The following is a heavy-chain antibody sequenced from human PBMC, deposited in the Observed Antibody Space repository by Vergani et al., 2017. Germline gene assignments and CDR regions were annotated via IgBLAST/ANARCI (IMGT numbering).Heavy chain of an antibody. CDR2: IIPIFGTA. D-gene: IGHD6-6*01. J-gene: IGHJ6*03. CDR3: ARVGVAARHYYYYYMDV. Sequence: QVQLVQSGAEVKKPGSSVKVSCKASGGTFSSYAISWVRQAPGQGLEWMGGIIPIFGTANYAQKFQGRVTITADESTSTAYMELSSLRSEDTAVYYCARVGVAARHYYYYYMDVWGKGTTVTVSS. V-gene: IGHV1-69*01. CDR1: GGTFSSYA.